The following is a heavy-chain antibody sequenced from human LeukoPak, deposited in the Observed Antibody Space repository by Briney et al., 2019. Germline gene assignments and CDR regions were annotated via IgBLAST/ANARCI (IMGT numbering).Heavy chain of an antibody. V-gene: IGHV4-31*03. CDR3: ARAERYYDILTGYGDDYGMDV. CDR2: IYYSGST. Sequence: SETLSLTCTVSGGSISSGDYYWSWIRQHPGKGLEWIGYIYYSGSTYYNPSLKSRVTISVDTSKNQFSLKLSSVTAADTAVYYCARAERYYDILTGYGDDYGMDVWGQGTTVTVSS. J-gene: IGHJ6*02. D-gene: IGHD3-9*01. CDR1: GGSISSGDYY.